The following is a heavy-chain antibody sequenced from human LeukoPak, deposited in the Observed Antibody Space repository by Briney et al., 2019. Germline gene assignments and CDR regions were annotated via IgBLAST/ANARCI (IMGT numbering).Heavy chain of an antibody. Sequence: PSETLSLTCTVSGGSISSYYWSWIRQPPGRGLEWIGYIYYSGSTNYNPSLKSRVTISVDTSKNQFSLKLSSVTAADTAVYYCVRDHSSSFDYWGQGTLVTVSS. CDR1: GGSISSYY. D-gene: IGHD6-6*01. CDR3: VRDHSSSFDY. J-gene: IGHJ4*02. CDR2: IYYSGST. V-gene: IGHV4-59*01.